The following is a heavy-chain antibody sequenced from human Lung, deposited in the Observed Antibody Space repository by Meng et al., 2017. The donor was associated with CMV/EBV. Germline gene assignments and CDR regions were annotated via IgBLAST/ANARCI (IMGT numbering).Heavy chain of an antibody. CDR3: ARVGCSSTSCPDY. CDR1: GGSISSGGYY. CDR2: TYYSGST. V-gene: IGHV4-31*03. Sequence: SETXSLTCTVSGGSISSGGYYWSWIRQHPGKGLEWIGYTYYSGSTYYNPSLKSRVTISVDTSKNQFSLKLSSVTAADTAVYYCARVGCSSTSCPDYWCQGTLVTVSS. J-gene: IGHJ4*02. D-gene: IGHD2-2*01.